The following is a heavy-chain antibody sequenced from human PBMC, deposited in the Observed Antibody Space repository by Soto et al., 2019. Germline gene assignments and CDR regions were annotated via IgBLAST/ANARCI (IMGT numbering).Heavy chain of an antibody. D-gene: IGHD2-15*01. V-gene: IGHV3-48*01. CDR2: ISSSSSTI. CDR3: ARARYCSGGSCYSSYAFDI. Sequence: GGSLRLSCAASGFTFSSYSMNWVRQAPGKGLEWVSYISSSSSTIYYADSVKGRFTISRDNAKNSLYLQMNSLRAEDTAVYYCARARYCSGGSCYSSYAFDIWGQGTMVTVSS. CDR1: GFTFSSYS. J-gene: IGHJ3*02.